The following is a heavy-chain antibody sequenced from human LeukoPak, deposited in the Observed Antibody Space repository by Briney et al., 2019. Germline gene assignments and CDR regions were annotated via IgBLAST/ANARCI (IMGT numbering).Heavy chain of an antibody. CDR3: ATGAVAGKGHYYYYMDV. Sequence: ASVKVSCKASGYTFTSYYMHWVRQAPGQGLEWMGIINPSGGSTSYAQKFQGRVTMTRDMSTSTVYMELSSLRSEDTAVYYCATGAVAGKGHYYYYMDVWGKGTTVTVSS. CDR2: INPSGGST. CDR1: GYTFTSYY. J-gene: IGHJ6*03. V-gene: IGHV1-46*01. D-gene: IGHD6-19*01.